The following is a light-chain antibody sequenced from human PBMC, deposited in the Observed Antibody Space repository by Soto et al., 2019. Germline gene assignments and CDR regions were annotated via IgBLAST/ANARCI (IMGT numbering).Light chain of an antibody. CDR3: QQYGSSPLLT. J-gene: IGKJ4*01. CDR1: QSVSSSY. CDR2: GAS. V-gene: IGKV3-20*01. Sequence: EIVLTQSPGTLSLSPGERATLSCRASQSVSSSYLAWYKQKPGQAPRLLIYGASSRATGIPDRFSGSGSGTDFTLTISRLESEDFAVYYCQQYGSSPLLTFGGGTKVEIK.